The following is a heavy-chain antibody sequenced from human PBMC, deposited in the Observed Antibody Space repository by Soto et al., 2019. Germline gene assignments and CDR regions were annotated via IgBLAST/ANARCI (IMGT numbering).Heavy chain of an antibody. V-gene: IGHV4-30-4*01. CDR1: GGSISSGDYY. J-gene: IGHJ4*02. CDR3: ARCASSCSLGF. CDR2: IYYSGST. Sequence: QVELQESGPGLAKPSQTLSLTCTVSGGSISSGDYYWSWIRQPPGKGLGWIGYIYYSGSTYYNPSLMSRVTISVDTSQNQFSLKLSSVTAADTAVYYCARCASSCSLGFWGQGTLVTVSS. D-gene: IGHD2-15*01.